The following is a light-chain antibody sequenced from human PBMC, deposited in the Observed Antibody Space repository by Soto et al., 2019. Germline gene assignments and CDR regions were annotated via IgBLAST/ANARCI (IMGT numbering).Light chain of an antibody. CDR3: QTWGTGILV. CDR2: LNSDGSH. Sequence: QPVLTQSPSASASLGASVKLTCTLSSGHSSYAIAWHQQQPEKGPRYLMKLNSDGSHSKGDGIPDRFSGSSSGAERYLTIAVLQSEDEADYYCQTWGTGILVFGGGTKLTVL. J-gene: IGLJ2*01. CDR1: SGHSSYA. V-gene: IGLV4-69*01.